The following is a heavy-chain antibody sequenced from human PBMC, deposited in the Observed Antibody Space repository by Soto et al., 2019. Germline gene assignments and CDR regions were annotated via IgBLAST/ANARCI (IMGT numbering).Heavy chain of an antibody. D-gene: IGHD6-6*01. CDR2: ISSSSSYI. CDR3: ARAVYSSSRPDYYGMGV. Sequence: GGSLRLSCAASGFTFSSYSMNWVRQAPGKGLEWVSSISSSSSYIYYADSVKGRFTISRDNAKNSLYLQMNSLRAEDTAVYYCARAVYSSSRPDYYGMGVWGQGTTVTVS. V-gene: IGHV3-21*01. J-gene: IGHJ6*02. CDR1: GFTFSSYS.